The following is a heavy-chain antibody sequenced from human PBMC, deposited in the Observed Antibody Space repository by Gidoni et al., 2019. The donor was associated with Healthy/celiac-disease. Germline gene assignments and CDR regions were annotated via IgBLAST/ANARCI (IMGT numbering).Heavy chain of an antibody. D-gene: IGHD4-4*01. J-gene: IGHJ4*02. V-gene: IGHV4-34*01. CDR3: ARVLAHDRNNDYSSSPYYFDY. CDR2: INHSGST. Sequence: QVQLQQWGAGLLKPSETLSLTCAVYGWSFSGYYWSWIRQPPGKGLEWIGEINHSGSTNYNPSLKSRVTISVDTSKNQFSLKLSSVTAADTAVYYCARVLAHDRNNDYSSSPYYFDYWGQGTLVTVSS. CDR1: GWSFSGYY.